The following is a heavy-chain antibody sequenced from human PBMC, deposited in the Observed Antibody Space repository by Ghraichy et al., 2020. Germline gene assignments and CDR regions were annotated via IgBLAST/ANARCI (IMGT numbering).Heavy chain of an antibody. J-gene: IGHJ4*02. V-gene: IGHV3-30*04. D-gene: IGHD6-13*01. CDR3: ARDAVYSSSWYVDY. CDR1: GFTFSSYA. Sequence: GESLNISCAASGFTFSSYAMHWVRQAPGKGLEWVAVISYDGSNKYYADSVKGRFTISRDNSKNTLYLQMNSLRAEDTAVYYCARDAVYSSSWYVDYWGQGTLVTVSS. CDR2: ISYDGSNK.